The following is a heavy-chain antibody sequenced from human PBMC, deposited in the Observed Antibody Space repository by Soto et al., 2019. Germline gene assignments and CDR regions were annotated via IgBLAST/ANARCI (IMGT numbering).Heavy chain of an antibody. CDR2: ISAYNGNT. CDR3: AHGGYYDSSDVRSWAFDI. Sequence: ASVKVSCKASGYTFTRYGISWVRQAPGQGLEWMGWISAYNGNTNYAQKLQGRVTMTTDTSTSTAYMELSSLRSEDTAVYYCAHGGYYDSSDVRSWAFDIWGQGTMVTVS. D-gene: IGHD3-22*01. V-gene: IGHV1-18*01. CDR1: GYTFTRYG. J-gene: IGHJ3*02.